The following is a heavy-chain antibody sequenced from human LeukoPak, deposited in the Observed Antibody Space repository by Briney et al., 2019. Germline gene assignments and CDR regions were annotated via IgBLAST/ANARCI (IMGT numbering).Heavy chain of an antibody. CDR2: VYYSGST. D-gene: IGHD3-10*01. CDR3: AADRQEGGSGSYWFDP. J-gene: IGHJ5*02. Sequence: SETLSLTCTISGGSITTYYWSWIRQPAGKGLEWIGNVYYSGSTTYNPSLKTRVTISVDTSKNQFSLRLTPLTAADTAVYYCAADRQEGGSGSYWFDPWGQGTLVIVSS. CDR1: GGSITTYY. V-gene: IGHV4-59*01.